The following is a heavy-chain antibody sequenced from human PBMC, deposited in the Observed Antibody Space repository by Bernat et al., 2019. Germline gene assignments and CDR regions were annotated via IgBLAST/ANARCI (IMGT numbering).Heavy chain of an antibody. D-gene: IGHD2-15*01. CDR1: GFTFSSYS. CDR3: ARDIRAATYPFTGTNDY. J-gene: IGHJ4*02. V-gene: IGHV3-48*01. Sequence: EVQLVESGGGLVQPGGSLRLSCAASGFTFSSYSMNWFRQAPGKGLEWVSYISSSSSTIYYADSVKGRFTISRDNAKNSLYLQMNSLRAEDTAVYYCARDIRAATYPFTGTNDYWGQGTLVTVSS. CDR2: ISSSSSTI.